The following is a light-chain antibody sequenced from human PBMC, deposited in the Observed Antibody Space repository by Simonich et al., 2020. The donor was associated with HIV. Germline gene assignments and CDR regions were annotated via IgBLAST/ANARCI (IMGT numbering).Light chain of an antibody. V-gene: IGKV4-1*01. Sequence: DIVMTQSPDSLAVSLGERATINCKSTKSVLYSSNNKNYLAWYQKKPGQLPKLLVYWASTREAGVPDRFSASGSGTDFTLTISSLQAEDVAIYYCQQYYSTPPTFGQGTKVEIK. CDR3: QQYYSTPPT. CDR2: WAS. CDR1: KSVLYSSNNKNY. J-gene: IGKJ1*01.